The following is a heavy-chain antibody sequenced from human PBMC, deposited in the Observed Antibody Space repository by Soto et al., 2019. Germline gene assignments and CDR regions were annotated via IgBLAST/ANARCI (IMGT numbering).Heavy chain of an antibody. CDR3: ARWAGYCSSTSCFISPWSNYYYYGMDV. CDR2: INHSGST. Sequence: SETLSLTCAVYGGSFSGYYWSWIRQPPGKGLEWIGEINHSGSTNYNLSPKSRVTISVDTSKNQFSLKLSSVTAADTAVYYCARWAGYCSSTSCFISPWSNYYYYGMDVWGQGTTVTVSS. CDR1: GGSFSGYY. J-gene: IGHJ6*02. V-gene: IGHV4-34*01. D-gene: IGHD2-2*03.